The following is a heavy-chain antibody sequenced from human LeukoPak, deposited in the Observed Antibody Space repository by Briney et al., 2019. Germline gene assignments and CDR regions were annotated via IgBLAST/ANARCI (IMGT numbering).Heavy chain of an antibody. D-gene: IGHD3-10*01. Sequence: PGGSLRLSCAASGFTFSTYWMSWVRQAPGKGLEWVANIKQDGSEKYYVDSVKGRFTISRDNAKNSLYLQMNSLRAEDTAVYYCARVGYYYGSGSYLYWGQGTLVTVSS. CDR1: GFTFSTYW. CDR3: ARVGYYYGSGSYLY. J-gene: IGHJ4*02. CDR2: IKQDGSEK. V-gene: IGHV3-7*03.